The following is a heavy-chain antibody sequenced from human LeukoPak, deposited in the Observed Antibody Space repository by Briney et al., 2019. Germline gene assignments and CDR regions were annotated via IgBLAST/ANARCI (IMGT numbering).Heavy chain of an antibody. V-gene: IGHV1-69*13. CDR3: FRAVDGIRDAFL. CDR2: IIPIFGTA. J-gene: IGHJ4*02. Sequence: SVKVSCKASGGTFSSYAISWVRQTPGQGLEWMGGIIPIFGTANYAQKFQGRVTITADESTSTAYMELNSLRSEDTAVYYCFRAVDGIRDAFLWGQGTLVTVSS. CDR1: GGTFSSYA. D-gene: IGHD2/OR15-2a*01.